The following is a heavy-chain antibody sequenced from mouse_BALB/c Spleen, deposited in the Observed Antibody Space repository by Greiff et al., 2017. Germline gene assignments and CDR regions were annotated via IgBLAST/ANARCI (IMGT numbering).Heavy chain of an antibody. Sequence: VQRVESGPGLVAPSQSLSITCTVSGFSLTSHGVHWVRQPPGKGLEWLGVIWAGGSTNYNSALMSRLSISKDNSKSQVFLKMNSLQTDDTAMYYCARELTGTVAYWGQGTLVTVSA. D-gene: IGHD4-1*01. CDR2: IWAGGST. J-gene: IGHJ3*01. CDR3: ARELTGTVAY. V-gene: IGHV2-9*02. CDR1: GFSLTSHG.